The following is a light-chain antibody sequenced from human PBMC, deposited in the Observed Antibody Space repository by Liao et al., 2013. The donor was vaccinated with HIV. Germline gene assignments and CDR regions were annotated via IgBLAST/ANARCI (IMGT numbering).Light chain of an antibody. V-gene: IGLV3-1*01. CDR2: QET. CDR1: VLRNKH. J-gene: IGLJ2*01. CDR3: QAWDVSTIL. Sequence: SHALTQPPSVSVSPGETATITCSGDVLRNKHSHWYQLRPGQAPVLVIYQETKRPSGIPARFSASTSGNTATLTITETQSVDEADYYCQAWDVSTILFGGGTKLTV.